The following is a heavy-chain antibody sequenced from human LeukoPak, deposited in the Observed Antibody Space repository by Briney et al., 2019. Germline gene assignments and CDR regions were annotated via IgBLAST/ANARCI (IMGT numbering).Heavy chain of an antibody. Sequence: SETLSLTCAVSGGSISSGGYSWSWIRQPPGKGLEWIGYIYYSGSTYYNPSLKSRITISVDTSKNQFSLKLSSVTAADTAVYYCASYHLSWNKGDFDYWGQGTLVTVSS. CDR1: GGSISSGGYS. D-gene: IGHD1/OR15-1a*01. CDR3: ASYHLSWNKGDFDY. J-gene: IGHJ4*02. CDR2: IYYSGST. V-gene: IGHV4-30-4*07.